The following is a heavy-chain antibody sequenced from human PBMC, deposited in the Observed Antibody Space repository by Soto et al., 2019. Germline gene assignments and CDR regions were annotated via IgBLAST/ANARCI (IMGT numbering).Heavy chain of an antibody. CDR3: ASTYGSGYRAFDS. D-gene: IGHD3-10*01. Sequence: QVQLVQSGAEVKSAGSSVKVSCKASGDTFNFYSINWVRQAPGLGLEWVGRVNPILSMSNYAQRFQGRGTMTADKXTGTAYMELRSLRSEDTAIYYCASTYGSGYRAFDSWGQGALVTVSS. J-gene: IGHJ4*02. V-gene: IGHV1-69*02. CDR2: VNPILSMS. CDR1: GDTFNFYS.